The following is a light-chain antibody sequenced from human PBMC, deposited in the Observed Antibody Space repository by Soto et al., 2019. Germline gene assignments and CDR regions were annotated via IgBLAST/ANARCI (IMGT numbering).Light chain of an antibody. V-gene: IGLV1-44*01. CDR1: NSNIGSRS. Sequence: QSVLTQPPSASGPPGQRVTISCSGSNSNIGSRSVNWYQHLPGTAPKLLMYTNNQRPSGVPDRFSGSKSGTSASLAISGLQSEDEAEYYCSVWDDSLNGWVFGGGTKLTVL. CDR3: SVWDDSLNGWV. CDR2: TNN. J-gene: IGLJ3*02.